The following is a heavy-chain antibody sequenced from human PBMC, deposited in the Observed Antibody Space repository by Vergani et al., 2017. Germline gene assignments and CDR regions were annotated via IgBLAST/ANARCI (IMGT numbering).Heavy chain of an antibody. CDR1: GFTFSSYA. CDR3: ARDAYCSSTSCSGMFDY. D-gene: IGHD2-2*01. Sequence: QVQLVESGGGVVQPGRSLRLSCAASGFTFSSYAMHWVRQAPGKGLEWVAVISYDGSNKYYADSVKGRFTISRDNSKNSLYLQMNSLRAEDTAVYYCARDAYCSSTSCSGMFDYWGQGTLVTVSS. CDR2: ISYDGSNK. J-gene: IGHJ4*02. V-gene: IGHV3-30-3*01.